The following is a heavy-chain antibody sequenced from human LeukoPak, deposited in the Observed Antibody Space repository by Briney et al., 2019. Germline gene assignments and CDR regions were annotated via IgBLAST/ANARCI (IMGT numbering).Heavy chain of an antibody. CDR2: ISRNSYT. Sequence: PGGSLILSCAASGFSFSRYWMTWVRQAPGKGLEWVSYISRNSYTNYADSVKGRFTISRDNAKNSLYLQMASLRAEDTAVYYCARMGIAAVGAYYFDYWGQGTLVAVSS. D-gene: IGHD6-13*01. CDR1: GFSFSRYW. J-gene: IGHJ4*02. V-gene: IGHV3-21*05. CDR3: ARMGIAAVGAYYFDY.